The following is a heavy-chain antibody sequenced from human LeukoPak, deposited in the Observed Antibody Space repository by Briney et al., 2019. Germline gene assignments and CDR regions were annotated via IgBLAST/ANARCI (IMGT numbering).Heavy chain of an antibody. D-gene: IGHD5-24*01. V-gene: IGHV4-59*01. CDR1: GGSISSYY. CDR2: IYYSGST. Sequence: PSETLSLTCTVSGGSISSYYWSWIRQPPGKGLEWIGYIYYSGSTNYNPSLKSRVTISVDTSKNQFSLKLSSVTAADTAVYYCATVEMATMNFDYWGQGTLVTVSS. J-gene: IGHJ4*02. CDR3: ATVEMATMNFDY.